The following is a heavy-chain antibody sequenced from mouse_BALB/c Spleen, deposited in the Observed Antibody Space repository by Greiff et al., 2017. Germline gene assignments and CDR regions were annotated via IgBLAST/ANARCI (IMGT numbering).Heavy chain of an antibody. CDR1: GYTFTSYW. Sequence: EVQLQQSGTVLARPGASVKMSCKASGYTFTSYWMHWVKQRPGQGLEWIGAIYPGNSDTSYNQKFKGKAKLTAVTSTSTAYMELSSLTNEDSAVYYCTRCDGYYPAWFAYWGQGTLVTVSA. D-gene: IGHD2-3*01. V-gene: IGHV1-5*01. CDR2: IYPGNSDT. CDR3: TRCDGYYPAWFAY. J-gene: IGHJ3*01.